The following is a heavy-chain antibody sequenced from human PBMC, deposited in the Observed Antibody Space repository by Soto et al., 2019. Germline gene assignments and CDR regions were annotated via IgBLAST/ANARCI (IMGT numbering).Heavy chain of an antibody. V-gene: IGHV5-51*01. D-gene: IGHD6-19*01. CDR2: ISPSDSDT. J-gene: IGHJ5*01. CDR1: GYSFANYW. CDR3: ARSLSSGWYVGVDWFDF. Sequence: GESLKISCKGSGYSFANYWIGWVRQMPGKGLEWMGIISPSDSDTRYSPSFQGQVTISADKSISSAYLQWSSLKASDTAMYYCARSLSSGWYVGVDWFDFWGQGYLVIVSS.